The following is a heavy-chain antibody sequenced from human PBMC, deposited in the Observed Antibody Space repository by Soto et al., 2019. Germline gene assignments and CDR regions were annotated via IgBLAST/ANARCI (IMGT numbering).Heavy chain of an antibody. CDR2: VNPILSMS. D-gene: IGHD3-10*01. CDR3: ATSYGSGYRAFDF. J-gene: IGHJ4*02. Sequence: QVQLVQSGAEVKRPGSSVKVSCKASGDTFNFYSINWVRQAPGLGLEWMGRVNPILSMSNYAQRFQGRVTMTADKYTSTDYMELSGLRSEDTAIYYCATSYGSGYRAFDFWGQGALVTVSS. V-gene: IGHV1-69*04. CDR1: GDTFNFYS.